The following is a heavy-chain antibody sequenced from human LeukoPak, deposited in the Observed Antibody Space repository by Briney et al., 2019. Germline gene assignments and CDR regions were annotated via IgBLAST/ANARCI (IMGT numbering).Heavy chain of an antibody. CDR2: IYTSGST. CDR1: GGSISSYY. CDR3: ARDSWDDVRHNYYGMDV. V-gene: IGHV4-4*07. J-gene: IGHJ6*02. Sequence: PSETLSLTCTVPGGSISSYYWSWIRQPAGKGLEWIGRIYTSGSTNYNPSLKCRVTMSVDTSKNQFSLKLSSVTGADTAVYYCARDSWDDVRHNYYGMDVWGQGTTVTVSS. D-gene: IGHD1-26*01.